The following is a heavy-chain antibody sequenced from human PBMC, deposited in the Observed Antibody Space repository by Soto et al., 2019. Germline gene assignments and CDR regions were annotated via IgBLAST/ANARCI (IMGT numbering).Heavy chain of an antibody. D-gene: IGHD3-10*01. J-gene: IGHJ6*02. V-gene: IGHV1-69*02. CDR1: GGTFSSYT. CDR3: AGEYGGGGWLGYYYGRDV. CDR2: IIPILGIA. Sequence: QVQLVQSGAEVKKPGSSVKVSCKASGGTFSSYTISWVRQAPGQGLEWMGRIIPILGIANYAQKFQGRVTITAAKSTSPAYMGLSSRRWEQPAVYLWAGEYGGGGWLGYYYGRDVWGQGTTVTVSS.